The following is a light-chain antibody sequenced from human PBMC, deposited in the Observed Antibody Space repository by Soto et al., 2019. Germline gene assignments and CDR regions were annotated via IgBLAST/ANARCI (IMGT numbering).Light chain of an antibody. Sequence: EIVLTQPPGTLSLSPGEGATLSCRASQSVGGTFLAWYQQKGGQAPRLLIHGASNRATGIPDRFSGSGSGTDFTLTISRLEPEDFAVYYCQQYGGSPRTFGQGTKADIK. V-gene: IGKV3-20*01. CDR2: GAS. CDR1: QSVGGTF. J-gene: IGKJ1*01. CDR3: QQYGGSPRT.